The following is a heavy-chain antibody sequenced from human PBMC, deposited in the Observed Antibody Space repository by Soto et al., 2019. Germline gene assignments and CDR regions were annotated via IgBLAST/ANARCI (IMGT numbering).Heavy chain of an antibody. CDR3: AKDLGPGEYNWNYGGMDV. Sequence: TGGSLRLSCAASGFTFSSYAMSWVRQAPGKGLEWVSAISGSGGSTYYADSVKGWFTISRDNSKNTLYLQMNSLRAEDTAVYYCAKDLGPGEYNWNYGGMDVWGQGTTVTVSS. CDR1: GFTFSSYA. J-gene: IGHJ6*02. V-gene: IGHV3-23*01. CDR2: ISGSGGST. D-gene: IGHD1-7*01.